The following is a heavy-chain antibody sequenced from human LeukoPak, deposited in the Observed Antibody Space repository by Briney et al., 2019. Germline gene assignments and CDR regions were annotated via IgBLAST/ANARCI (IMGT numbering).Heavy chain of an antibody. V-gene: IGHV3-15*01. CDR3: TGRNFDY. CDR2: IKSKTDGGTT. CDR1: EFTFSSYA. Sequence: GALRLSCAASEFTFSSYAMQWVRQAPGKGLEWVGRIKSKTDGGTTDYAAPVKGRFTISRDDSKNTLYLQMNSLKTEDTAVYYCTGRNFDYWGQGTLVTVSS. J-gene: IGHJ4*02. D-gene: IGHD3-10*01.